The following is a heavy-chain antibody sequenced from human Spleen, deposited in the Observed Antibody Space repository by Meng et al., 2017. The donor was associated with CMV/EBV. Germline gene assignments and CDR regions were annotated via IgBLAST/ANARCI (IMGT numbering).Heavy chain of an antibody. J-gene: IGHJ5*02. CDR1: GFTVSSNY. V-gene: IGHV1-2*02. CDR2: IKLDSGGT. CDR3: ARDPGCDDPSCYGIGWDL. D-gene: IGHD2-2*01. Sequence: GGSLRLSCAASGFTVSSNYMSWVRQAPGQGLEWMGWIKLDSGGTKYAQKFQGRVTLTRDTSINTAYMELSRLRHDDTAVYYCARDPGCDDPSCYGIGWDLWGQGTLVTVSS.